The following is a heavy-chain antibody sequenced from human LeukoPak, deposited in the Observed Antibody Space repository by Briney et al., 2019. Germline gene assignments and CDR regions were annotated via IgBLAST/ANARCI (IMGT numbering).Heavy chain of an antibody. CDR3: ARRAGGSYNY. V-gene: IGHV4-38-2*01. D-gene: IGHD1-26*01. Sequence: SETLSLTCAVSGYSISSGYYWGLIRQPPGKGPGGIGSIYHSGSTYYNPSLKSRVTISVDTSKNQFSLKLSSVTAADTAVYYCARRAGGSYNYWGQGTLVTVSS. J-gene: IGHJ4*02. CDR1: GYSISSGYY. CDR2: IYHSGST.